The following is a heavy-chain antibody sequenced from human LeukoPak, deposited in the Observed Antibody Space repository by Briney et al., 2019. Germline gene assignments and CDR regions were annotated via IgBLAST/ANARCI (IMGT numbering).Heavy chain of an antibody. J-gene: IGHJ4*02. CDR1: GFTFGDYA. D-gene: IGHD6-13*01. Sequence: GGSLRLSCTASGFTFGDYAMSWFRQAPGKGLEWVGFIRSKTYGGTTGYAASVKDTFTISRDDSKSVVYLQMNSLKTEDTAFYYCTRGVGQQLIPPDYCGQGTLVTVSS. CDR2: IRSKTYGGTT. V-gene: IGHV3-49*03. CDR3: TRGVGQQLIPPDY.